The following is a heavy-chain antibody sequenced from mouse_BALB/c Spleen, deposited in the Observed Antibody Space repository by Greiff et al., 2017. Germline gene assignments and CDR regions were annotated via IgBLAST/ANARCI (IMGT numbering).Heavy chain of an antibody. D-gene: IGHD1-2*01. J-gene: IGHJ3*01. CDR2: INPSNGGT. Sequence: QVQLQQSGAELVKPVASVKLSCKASGYTFTSYYMYWVKQRPGQGLEWIGEINPSNGGTNFNEKFKSKATLTVDKSSSTAYMQLSSLTSEDSAVYYCTRGGYGYGAYWGQGTLVTVSA. V-gene: IGHV1S81*02. CDR1: GYTFTSYY. CDR3: TRGGYGYGAY.